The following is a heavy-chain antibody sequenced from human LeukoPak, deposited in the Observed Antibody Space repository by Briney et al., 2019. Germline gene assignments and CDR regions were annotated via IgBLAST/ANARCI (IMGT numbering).Heavy chain of an antibody. Sequence: GGPLRLSCAASGFTFSSYAMSWVRQAPGKGLEWVSVISGSGGSTYYRDSVKGRFTISRDNSKNTLYLQMNSLIAGDTAVYYCAKDGTTTVTFDYWGQGTLVTVSS. J-gene: IGHJ4*02. CDR2: ISGSGGST. D-gene: IGHD4-11*01. CDR1: GFTFSSYA. V-gene: IGHV3-23*01. CDR3: AKDGTTTVTFDY.